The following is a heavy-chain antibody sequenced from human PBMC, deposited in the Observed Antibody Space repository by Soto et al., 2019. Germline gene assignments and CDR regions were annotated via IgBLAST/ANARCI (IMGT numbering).Heavy chain of an antibody. J-gene: IGHJ6*02. D-gene: IGHD3-10*01. CDR3: ARNMDYYYGPGSGNGHGF. CDR2: INPRFGDT. V-gene: IGHV1-2*02. Sequence: QVQLVQSGAELKEPGDSVRVSCEASGYTFTASYIHWVRQAPGQGLEWMGWINPRFGDTSYAQNFQGRVSMTRDTSISTVYMELSRLTSDDTAIYYCARNMDYYYGPGSGNGHGFWGQGTTVTVFS. CDR1: GYTFTASY.